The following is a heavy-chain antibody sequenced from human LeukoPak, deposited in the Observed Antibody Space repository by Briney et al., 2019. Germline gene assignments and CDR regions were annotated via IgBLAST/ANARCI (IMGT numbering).Heavy chain of an antibody. D-gene: IGHD1-26*01. CDR1: GFTFSSYS. V-gene: IGHV3-30*18. CDR2: ISYDGSNK. CDR3: AKDLRVWGATAPFDY. J-gene: IGHJ4*02. Sequence: GGSLRLSCAASGFTFSSYSMSWVRQAPGKGLEWVAVISYDGSNKYYADSVKGRFTISRDNSKNTLYLQMNSLRAEDTAVYYCAKDLRVWGATAPFDYWGQGTLVTVSS.